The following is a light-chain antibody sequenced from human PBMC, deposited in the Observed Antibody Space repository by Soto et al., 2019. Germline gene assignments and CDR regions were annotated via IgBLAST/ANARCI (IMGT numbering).Light chain of an antibody. J-gene: IGKJ4*01. CDR1: QSVSSSY. CDR2: CAS. V-gene: IGKV3-20*01. CDR3: QHYGNSPLT. Sequence: EIVLTQSPGTLSLSPGERATLSCRASQSVSSSYLAWYQQNPGQAPRLLIYCASSSATGIPDRFSGSGSGTDFTRTISRLEPEDLAVYYCQHYGNSPLTFGGGTKVEIK.